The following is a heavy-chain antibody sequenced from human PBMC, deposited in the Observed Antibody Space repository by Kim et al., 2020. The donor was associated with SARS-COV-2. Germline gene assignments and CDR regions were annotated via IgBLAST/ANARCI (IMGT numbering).Heavy chain of an antibody. Sequence: REKYYVDSVKGRFTISRDNAKNSLYLQMNGLRAEDTAVYYCARDKATVDVWGKGTTVTVSS. D-gene: IGHD5-12*01. V-gene: IGHV3-7*01. CDR3: ARDKATVDV. J-gene: IGHJ6*04. CDR2: REK.